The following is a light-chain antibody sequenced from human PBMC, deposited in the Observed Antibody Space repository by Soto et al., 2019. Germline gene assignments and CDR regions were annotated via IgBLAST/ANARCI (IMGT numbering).Light chain of an antibody. CDR3: QQSYSTLPLT. CDR1: QSISRW. CDR2: AAS. V-gene: IGKV1-39*01. J-gene: IGKJ4*01. Sequence: IHITQSPSTLSASVGDRVTMTCRASQSISRWLAWYQQKPGKAPKLLLYAASSLQSGVTSRFSGSGSGTDFTLTISSLQPEDFATYYCQQSYSTLPLTFGGGTKVDIK.